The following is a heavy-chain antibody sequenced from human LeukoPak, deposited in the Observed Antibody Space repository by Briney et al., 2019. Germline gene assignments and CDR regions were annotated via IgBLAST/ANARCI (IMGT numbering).Heavy chain of an antibody. CDR1: GGSFSGYY. Sequence: SETLSLICAVYGGSFSGYYWSWIRQPPGKGLEWIGEINHSGSTNYNPSLKSRVTISVDTSKNQFSLKLSSVTAADTAVYYCARGLSGYYGSGSYNWFDPWGQGTLVTVSS. CDR2: INHSGST. D-gene: IGHD3-10*01. CDR3: ARGLSGYYGSGSYNWFDP. V-gene: IGHV4-34*01. J-gene: IGHJ5*02.